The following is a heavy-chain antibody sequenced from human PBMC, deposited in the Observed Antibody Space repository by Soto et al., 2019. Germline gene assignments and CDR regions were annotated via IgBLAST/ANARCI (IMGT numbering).Heavy chain of an antibody. CDR3: VRGQHSALAY. CDR1: GDSVSRNGVA. Sequence: SQTLSLTCAISGDSVSRNGVAWNWIRQSPSRGLEWLGRTYYRSKWSSDYAVSLKSRITINPDTSKSQVSLQLNSVTPEDTAVYYCVRGQHSALAYWGQGTLVTVSS. J-gene: IGHJ4*02. D-gene: IGHD3-3*02. CDR2: TYYRSKWSS. V-gene: IGHV6-1*01.